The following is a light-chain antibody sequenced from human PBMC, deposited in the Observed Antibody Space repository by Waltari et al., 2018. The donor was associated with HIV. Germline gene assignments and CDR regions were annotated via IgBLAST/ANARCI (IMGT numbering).Light chain of an antibody. CDR2: DVS. CDR3: CSYGGTYNV. Sequence: QSALTQPRSVSGSPGQSVTLSCTGTSSDVGGYNYVSWYQQHPGKAPKLMIYDVSKRPSGVPDRFSGSKSGNTASLTISGLQAEDEADYYCCSYGGTYNVFGTGTKVTIL. J-gene: IGLJ1*01. CDR1: SSDVGGYNY. V-gene: IGLV2-11*01.